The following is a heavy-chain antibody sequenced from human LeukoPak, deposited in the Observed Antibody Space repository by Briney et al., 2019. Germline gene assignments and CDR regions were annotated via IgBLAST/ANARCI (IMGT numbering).Heavy chain of an antibody. V-gene: IGHV3-30*02. D-gene: IGHD2-2*01. Sequence: QSGGSMRLSCAASGFIFSSYAMHWVRQAPGKGLEWVALIRSDGTKTYYADSVEGRFTISRDNSKNTLYLQMYSLGADDTAVYYCAKRYCSSASCRSGMDVWGQGTTVTVSS. CDR1: GFIFSSYA. CDR3: AKRYCSSASCRSGMDV. J-gene: IGHJ6*02. CDR2: IRSDGTKT.